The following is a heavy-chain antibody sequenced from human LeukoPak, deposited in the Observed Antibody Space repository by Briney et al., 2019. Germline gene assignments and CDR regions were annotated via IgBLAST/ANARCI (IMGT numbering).Heavy chain of an antibody. CDR1: GLTLSSHW. Sequence: PGGSLRLSCAASGLTLSSHWMSWVRQAPGKGLEWVANIKQDGSEQYYVDSVRGRFTISRDNAKNSLYLQMNSLRAEDTAIYYCARESAGGPDYWGQGTLVTVSS. CDR3: ARESAGGPDY. J-gene: IGHJ4*02. V-gene: IGHV3-7*05. CDR2: IKQDGSEQ. D-gene: IGHD6-19*01.